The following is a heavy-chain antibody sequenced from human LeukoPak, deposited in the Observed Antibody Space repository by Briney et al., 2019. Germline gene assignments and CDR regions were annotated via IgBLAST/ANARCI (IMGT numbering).Heavy chain of an antibody. Sequence: SETLSLTCTVSGGSISSYYWSWIRQPPGKGLDWIGYIYYTGSTNYNPSLKSRVTLSVDTSKNQFSLKLSSVTAADTAVYFCARDVSSGWGGDTFDIWGQGTTVIVSS. CDR2: IYYTGST. V-gene: IGHV4-59*12. D-gene: IGHD6-19*01. CDR1: GGSISSYY. J-gene: IGHJ3*02. CDR3: ARDVSSGWGGDTFDI.